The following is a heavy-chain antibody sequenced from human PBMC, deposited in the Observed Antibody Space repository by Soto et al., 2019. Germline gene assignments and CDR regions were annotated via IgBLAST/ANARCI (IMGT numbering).Heavy chain of an antibody. CDR3: ARDQDAFDI. J-gene: IGHJ3*02. V-gene: IGHV3-30-3*01. CDR2: ISYDGSNK. CDR1: GFTFSSYA. Sequence: AGGSLRLSCAASGFTFSSYAMHWVRQAPGKGLEWVAVISYDGSNKYYADSVKGRFTISRDNSKNTLYLQMNSLRAEDTAVYYCARDQDAFDIWGQGTTVTVSS.